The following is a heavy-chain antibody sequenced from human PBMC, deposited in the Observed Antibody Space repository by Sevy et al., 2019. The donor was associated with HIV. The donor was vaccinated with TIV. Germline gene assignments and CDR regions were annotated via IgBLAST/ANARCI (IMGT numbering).Heavy chain of an antibody. D-gene: IGHD4-17*01. CDR3: AKDRRYGDIGLFDY. CDR1: GFTFSSYG. V-gene: IGHV3-33*06. CDR2: IWYDGSNK. J-gene: IGHJ4*02. Sequence: GGSLRLSCAASGFTFSSYGMHWVRQAPGKGLEWVAVIWYDGSNKYYADSVKGRFTISRDNSKNTLYLQMNSLRVEDTAVYYCAKDRRYGDIGLFDYWGQGTLVTVSS.